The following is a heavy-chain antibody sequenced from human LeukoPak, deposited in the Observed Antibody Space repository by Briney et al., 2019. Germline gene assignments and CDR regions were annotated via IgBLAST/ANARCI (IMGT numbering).Heavy chain of an antibody. CDR2: ISSSGSTI. CDR1: GFTFSSYS. Sequence: GGSLRLSCAASGFTFSSYSMNWVRQAPGKGLEWVSYISSSGSTIHYADSVKGRFTISRDNAKNSLYLQMNSLRAEDTAVYYCASRDSSSLFDYWGQGTLVTVSS. CDR3: ASRDSSSLFDY. J-gene: IGHJ4*02. V-gene: IGHV3-48*04. D-gene: IGHD6-6*01.